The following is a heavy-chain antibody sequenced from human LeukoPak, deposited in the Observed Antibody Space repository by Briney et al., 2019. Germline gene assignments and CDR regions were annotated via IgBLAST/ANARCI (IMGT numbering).Heavy chain of an antibody. CDR2: IYDGGST. D-gene: IGHD4-17*01. CDR1: GFTVRSNY. Sequence: PGGSLRLSCAASGFTVRSNYMNWVRQAPGQGLEWVSVIYDGGSTYYADSVKGRFTISRDNSKNTLYLQMNSLRAEDTAVYYCARDNRRYGDYGYFDSWGQGALVTVSS. V-gene: IGHV3-66*01. CDR3: ARDNRRYGDYGYFDS. J-gene: IGHJ4*02.